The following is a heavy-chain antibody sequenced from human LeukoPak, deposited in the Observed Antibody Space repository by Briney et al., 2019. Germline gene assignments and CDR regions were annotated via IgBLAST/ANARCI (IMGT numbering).Heavy chain of an antibody. D-gene: IGHD2-8*01. Sequence: SVKVSCKASGGTFSSYAISWVRQAPGQGLEWMGGIIPIFGTANYAQKFQGRVTITADESTSTAYMELSSLRSEDTAVYYCAREGYCTNGVCLGEFFDLWGRGTLVTVSS. CDR3: AREGYCTNGVCLGEFFDL. J-gene: IGHJ2*01. CDR1: GGTFSSYA. CDR2: IIPIFGTA. V-gene: IGHV1-69*01.